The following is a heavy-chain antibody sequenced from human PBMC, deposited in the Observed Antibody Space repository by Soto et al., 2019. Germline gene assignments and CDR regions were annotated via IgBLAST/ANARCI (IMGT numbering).Heavy chain of an antibody. CDR1: GGTFSSYA. J-gene: IGHJ5*02. CDR3: ARPTRYYYDSSGQSAWFDP. D-gene: IGHD3-22*01. V-gene: IGHV1-69*13. CDR2: IVPIFGTA. Sequence: SVKVSCKASGGTFSSYAISWVRQAPGQGLEWMGGIVPIFGTANYAQKFQGRVTITADESTSTAYMELSSLRSEDTAVYYCARPTRYYYDSSGQSAWFDPWGQGTLVTVSS.